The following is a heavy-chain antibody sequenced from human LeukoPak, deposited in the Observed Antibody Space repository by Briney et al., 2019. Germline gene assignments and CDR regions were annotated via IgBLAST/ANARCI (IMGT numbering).Heavy chain of an antibody. CDR3: ARDMGYDFWENY. Sequence: ASVKLSCKASGYTFTGYYMHWVRQAPGQGLEWMGWINPNSGGTNYAQKFQGRVTMTRDTSISTAYMELSRLRSDDTAVYYCARDMGYDFWENYWGQGTLVTVSS. CDR1: GYTFTGYY. V-gene: IGHV1-2*02. J-gene: IGHJ4*02. CDR2: INPNSGGT. D-gene: IGHD3-3*01.